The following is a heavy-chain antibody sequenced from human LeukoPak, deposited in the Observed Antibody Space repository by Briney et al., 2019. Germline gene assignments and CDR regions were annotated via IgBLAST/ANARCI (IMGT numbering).Heavy chain of an antibody. V-gene: IGHV1-69*13. CDR2: IIPIFGTP. CDR3: ARARLVATLGGGLDY. D-gene: IGHD5-12*01. CDR1: GGTFSSYA. J-gene: IGHJ4*02. Sequence: GASVKVSCKASGGTFSSYAISWVRQAPGQGLEWMGGIIPIFGTPNYAQNFQGRVTITADESTNTAYMELSSLRSEDTAVYYCARARLVATLGGGLDYWGQGTLVTVSS.